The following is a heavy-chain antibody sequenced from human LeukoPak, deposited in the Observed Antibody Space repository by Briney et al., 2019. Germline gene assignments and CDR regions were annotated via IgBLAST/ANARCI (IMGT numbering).Heavy chain of an antibody. CDR2: INSGGSST. J-gene: IGHJ4*02. V-gene: IGHV3-74*01. CDR3: ARALGSPLDY. CDR1: GFTFSSNW. Sequence: GGSLRLSCAASGFTFSSNWLHWVRQAPGKGLVWVSRINSGGSSTNYADSVKGRFTISRDNAKNTLYLQMNSLRAEDTAVYYCARALGSPLDYWGQGTLVTVSS. D-gene: IGHD1-26*01.